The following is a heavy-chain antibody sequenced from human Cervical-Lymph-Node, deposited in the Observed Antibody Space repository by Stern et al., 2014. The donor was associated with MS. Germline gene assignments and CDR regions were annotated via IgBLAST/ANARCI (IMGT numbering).Heavy chain of an antibody. J-gene: IGHJ4*01. Sequence: QVQLVQSGAEVKKPGASVRVSCRPSGYTFTDSFIHWVRQAPGQGLEWLGRINPKTGTTNAPQKFQGRIPMTRDTSISTAYMELKRLTYDDTAVYYCAREGRFFDWLSHWGQGAQVTVSS. CDR2: INPKTGTT. CDR3: AREGRFFDWLSH. CDR1: GYTFTDSF. D-gene: IGHD3-9*01. V-gene: IGHV1-2*06.